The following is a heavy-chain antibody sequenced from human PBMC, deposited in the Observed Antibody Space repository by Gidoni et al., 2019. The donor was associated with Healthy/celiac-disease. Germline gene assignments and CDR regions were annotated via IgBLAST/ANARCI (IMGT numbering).Heavy chain of an antibody. Sequence: QVQLQQWGAGLLKPSETLSLTCAVYGGSFSGYYWSWIRQPPGKGLEWIGEINHSGSTNYNPSLKSRVTISVDTSKNQFSLKLSSVTAADTAVYYCARGHFWGIAAAGTRYYYYGMDVWGQGTTVTVSS. CDR1: GGSFSGYY. CDR2: INHSGST. CDR3: ARGHFWGIAAAGTRYYYYGMDV. V-gene: IGHV4-34*01. J-gene: IGHJ6*02. D-gene: IGHD6-13*01.